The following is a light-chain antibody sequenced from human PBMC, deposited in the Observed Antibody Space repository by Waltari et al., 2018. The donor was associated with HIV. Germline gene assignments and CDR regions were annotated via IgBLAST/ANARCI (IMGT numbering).Light chain of an antibody. CDR2: AAS. CDR1: QNINTY. J-gene: IGKJ2*01. Sequence: VLTQSPATLSLSPGERATLSCRASQNINTYLAWYQQKPGQTPRLLIYAASSRATGIPARFSGSGYGTDFTLSIGSLEPEDSAVYYCQHSGNWPRTFGQGTKLEIK. V-gene: IGKV3-11*01. CDR3: QHSGNWPRT.